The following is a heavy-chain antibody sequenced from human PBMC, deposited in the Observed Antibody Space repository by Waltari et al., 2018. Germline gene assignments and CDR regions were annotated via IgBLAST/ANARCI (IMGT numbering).Heavy chain of an antibody. CDR1: GYSLTELS. D-gene: IGHD2-15*01. V-gene: IGHV1-24*01. J-gene: IGHJ4*02. CDR3: ATDWGYCSDDSCYVGERGDY. CDR2: FDPERRDT. Sequence: VQLIQSGAEVKKPGASVRLSCKVSGYSLTELSIHWVRTPPGKGLEWMGGFDPERRDTTYAQRFQGRVTMTEDTSTDTAYMELRSLTSDDTAVFYCATDWGYCSDDSCYVGERGDYWGQGTLVTVSS.